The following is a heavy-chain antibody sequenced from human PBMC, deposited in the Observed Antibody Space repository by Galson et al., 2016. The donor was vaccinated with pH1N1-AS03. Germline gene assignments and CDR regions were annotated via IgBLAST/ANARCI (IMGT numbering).Heavy chain of an antibody. Sequence: LKSRVTISVDTSKNQLSLKLSSVSAADTALYFCARDGGKITLGGFYGFDVWGRGTMVTVSS. V-gene: IGHV4-59*01. J-gene: IGHJ3*01. CDR3: ARDGGKITLGGFYGFDV. D-gene: IGHD3-16*01.